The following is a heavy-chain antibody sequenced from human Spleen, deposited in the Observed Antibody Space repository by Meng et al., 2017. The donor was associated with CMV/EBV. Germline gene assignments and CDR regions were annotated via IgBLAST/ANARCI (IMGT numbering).Heavy chain of an antibody. J-gene: IGHJ1*01. Sequence: SGDTVSSNNAAWNWIRQSPSRGLEWLRRTYYRSKWYNDYAASVKSRITINPDTSKNHFSLQLNSLTPEDTAVYYCAVTSAGDTAFRHWGQGTLVTVSS. CDR2: TYYRSKWYN. D-gene: IGHD5-18*01. CDR1: GDTVSSNNAA. V-gene: IGHV6-1*01. CDR3: AVTSAGDTAFRH.